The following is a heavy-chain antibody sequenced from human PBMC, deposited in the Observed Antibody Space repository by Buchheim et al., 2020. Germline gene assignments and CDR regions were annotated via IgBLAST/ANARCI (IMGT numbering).Heavy chain of an antibody. CDR1: GGSISSYY. V-gene: IGHV4-59*08. CDR3: ARRYYDYVWGSYRFDY. J-gene: IGHJ4*02. D-gene: IGHD3-16*02. CDR2: IYYSGSS. Sequence: QVQLQESGPGLVKPSETLSLTCTVSGGSISSYYWSWIRQPPGKGLEWIGYIYYSGSSNYNPSLKSRVTTSVHTSKNQFSLKLSSVTAADTAVYYCARRYYDYVWGSYRFDYWGQGTL.